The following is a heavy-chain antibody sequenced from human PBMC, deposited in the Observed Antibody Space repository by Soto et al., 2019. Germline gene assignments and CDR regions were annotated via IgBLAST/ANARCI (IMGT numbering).Heavy chain of an antibody. CDR3: VGGQYYLDY. J-gene: IGHJ4*02. CDR1: GFPFSSYG. CDR2: ISNDGSNK. D-gene: IGHD3-10*01. V-gene: IGHV3-30*03. Sequence: QVQLVESGGGVVQPGRSLRLSCAASGFPFSSYGMHWVREAPGKGLEWVAVISNDGSNKYYADSVKGRFTISRDNSASTLYLQMTSIIPEDTALYYCVGGQYYLDYRGQGTLVTVS.